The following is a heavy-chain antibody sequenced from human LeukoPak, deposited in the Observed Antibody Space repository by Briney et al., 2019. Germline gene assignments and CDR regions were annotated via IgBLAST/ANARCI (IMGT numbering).Heavy chain of an antibody. CDR3: ARAAYCGGDCYPFDY. CDR2: IYYSGST. V-gene: IGHV4-39*01. Sequence: PPETLSLTCTVSSDSIYSSNYYWGWIRQPPGKGLEWIGSIYYSGSTYYNSSLKSRVTISVDTSKNQFSLKLSSLTAADTAVYYCARAAYCGGDCYPFDYWGQGTLVTVFS. D-gene: IGHD2-21*02. CDR1: SDSIYSSNYY. J-gene: IGHJ4*02.